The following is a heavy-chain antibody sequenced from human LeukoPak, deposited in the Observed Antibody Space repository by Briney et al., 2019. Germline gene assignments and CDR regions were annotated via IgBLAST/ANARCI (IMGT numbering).Heavy chain of an antibody. Sequence: QRGESLRLSCAASGFTFSNYWMNWVRQAPGKGLEGVASIGQDGSENYYVDSVKGRLTISTDNAKNSLYLQMNSLRVEDTAVYYCATGGGWYFDYWGQGALITASS. V-gene: IGHV3-7*01. J-gene: IGHJ4*02. CDR2: IGQDGSEN. CDR1: GFTFSNYW. CDR3: ATGGGWYFDY. D-gene: IGHD6-19*01.